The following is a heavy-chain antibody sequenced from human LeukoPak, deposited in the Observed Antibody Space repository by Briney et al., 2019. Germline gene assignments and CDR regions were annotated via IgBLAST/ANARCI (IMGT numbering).Heavy chain of an antibody. CDR2: ISGSGSNT. CDR3: AREKEYCSGTTCYEDFDY. D-gene: IGHD2-2*01. CDR1: GFTFSSYE. J-gene: IGHJ4*02. Sequence: GGSLRLSCAAAGFTFSSYEMISLRQAPGKGLEWVSYISGSGSNTYYADSVKGRFTISRDNAKNSLYLQMNSLRAEDTAVYYCAREKEYCSGTTCYEDFDYWGQGTLGTVSS. V-gene: IGHV3-48*03.